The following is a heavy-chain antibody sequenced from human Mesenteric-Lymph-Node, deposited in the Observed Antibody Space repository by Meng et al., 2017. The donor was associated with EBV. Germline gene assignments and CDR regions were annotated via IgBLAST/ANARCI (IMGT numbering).Heavy chain of an antibody. CDR3: ARGGLQSSGWYKERPH. Sequence: VHIQQGGGSLLKPSETLSLTCAVFGEAFTPYFWSWIRQPPGKGLEWIGEISHGGSINYNPSLKSRLTISVDTSNNLFSLNINSVTVADTAVYYCARGGLQSSGWYKERPHWGQGTLVTVSS. CDR1: GEAFTPYF. V-gene: IGHV4-34*02. J-gene: IGHJ4*02. CDR2: ISHGGSI. D-gene: IGHD6-19*01.